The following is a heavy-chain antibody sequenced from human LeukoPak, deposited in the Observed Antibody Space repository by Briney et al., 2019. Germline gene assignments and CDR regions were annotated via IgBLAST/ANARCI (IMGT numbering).Heavy chain of an antibody. J-gene: IGHJ4*02. CDR2: IYYSRST. D-gene: IGHD6-19*01. CDR1: GGSISSSPYY. V-gene: IGHV4-39*01. CDR3: GRHASVDGNWPMPLDY. Sequence: PSETLSLTCTVSGGSISSSPYYWGWIRQPPGKGLEWIGNIYYSRSTYYNPSLKTRVTISVDTSKNQFSLKLTSVTAADTAVYYCGRHASVDGNWPMPLDYWGQGSLVTVSS.